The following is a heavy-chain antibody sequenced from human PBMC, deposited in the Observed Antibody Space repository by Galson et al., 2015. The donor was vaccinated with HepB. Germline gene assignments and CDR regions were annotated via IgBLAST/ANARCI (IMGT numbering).Heavy chain of an antibody. D-gene: IGHD5-12*01. J-gene: IGHJ2*01. CDR2: FDPEDGET. Sequence: SVKVSCKVSGYTLTELSMHWVRQAPGKGLEWMGGFDPEDGETIYAQKFQGRVTMTEDTSTDTAYMELSSLRSEDTAVYYCATEDIVATRVRYFDLWGRGTLVTVSS. V-gene: IGHV1-24*01. CDR3: ATEDIVATRVRYFDL. CDR1: GYTLTELS.